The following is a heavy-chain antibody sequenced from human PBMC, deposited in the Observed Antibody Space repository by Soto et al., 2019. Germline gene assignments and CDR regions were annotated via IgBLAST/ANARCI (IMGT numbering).Heavy chain of an antibody. Sequence: QVQLVESGGGVVQPGRSLRLSCAASGFTFSSYGMHWVRQAPGKGLEWVAVISYDGSNKYYADSVKGRFTISRDNSKNTLYLQMNSLRAADTAVYYCAKGVEMATITNAFDIWGQGTMVTVSS. V-gene: IGHV3-30*18. CDR3: AKGVEMATITNAFDI. J-gene: IGHJ3*02. D-gene: IGHD5-12*01. CDR2: ISYDGSNK. CDR1: GFTFSSYG.